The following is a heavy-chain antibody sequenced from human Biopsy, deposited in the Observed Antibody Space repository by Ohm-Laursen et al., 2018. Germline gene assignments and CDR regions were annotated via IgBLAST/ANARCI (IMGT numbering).Heavy chain of an antibody. CDR1: GYNFNSYG. D-gene: IGHD3-3*01. Sequence: ASVKVSCKASGYNFNSYGISWVRQAPGQGLEWMGRISGYNGNTLYAQKFQHRVTMTTDTSTSTAYMELRSLTSDDTAVYYCARISITRLLDYWGQGTLVTVSS. V-gene: IGHV1-18*01. J-gene: IGHJ4*02. CDR3: ARISITRLLDY. CDR2: ISGYNGNT.